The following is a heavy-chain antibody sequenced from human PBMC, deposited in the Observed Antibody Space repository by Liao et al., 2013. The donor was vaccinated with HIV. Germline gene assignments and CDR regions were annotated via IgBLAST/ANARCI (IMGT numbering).Heavy chain of an antibody. V-gene: IGHV4-34*01. Sequence: QVQLQQWGAGLLKPSETLSLTCAVSGGSFSHYYWSWIRQPPGNGAWSGLGKVNHSGSATYSPSLRSRVTISVDTSRNQFSLNLTSVTAADTAIYYCARVTVGRWLTLRREKLGAYWGQGSLVTVSS. J-gene: IGHJ4*02. CDR3: ARVTVGRWLTLRREKLGAY. CDR2: VNHSGSA. D-gene: IGHD5-24*01. CDR1: GGSFSHYY.